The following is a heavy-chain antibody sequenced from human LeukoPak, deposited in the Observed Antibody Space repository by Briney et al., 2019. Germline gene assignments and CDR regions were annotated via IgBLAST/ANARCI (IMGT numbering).Heavy chain of an antibody. D-gene: IGHD3-22*01. CDR1: GFTFSDYY. J-gene: IGHJ4*02. CDR2: ISSSGSTI. V-gene: IGHV3-11*01. CDR3: ARTVSYYYDSSGYYY. Sequence: GGSLRLSCAASGFTFSDYYMSWIRQAPGKGLEWVSYISSSGSTIYYADSVKGRFTISRDNAKNSLSLQMNSLRAEDTAVYYCARTVSYYYDSSGYYYWGRGTLVTVSS.